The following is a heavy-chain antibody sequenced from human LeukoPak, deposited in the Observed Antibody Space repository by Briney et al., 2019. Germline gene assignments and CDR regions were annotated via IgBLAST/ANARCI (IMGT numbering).Heavy chain of an antibody. D-gene: IGHD3-9*01. J-gene: IGHJ4*02. CDR2: INPNSGGT. CDR3: ARDQNYDILTSYLDY. V-gene: IGHV1-2*02. CDR1: GYTFTGYY. Sequence: GASVKVSCKASGYTFTGYYMHWVRQAPGQGLEWMGWINPNSGGTNYAQKFQGRVTMTRDTSISTAYMELSRLRSDDTAVYYCARDQNYDILTSYLDYWGQGTLVTVSS.